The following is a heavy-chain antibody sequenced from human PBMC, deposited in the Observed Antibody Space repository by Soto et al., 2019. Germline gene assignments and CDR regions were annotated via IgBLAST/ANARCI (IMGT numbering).Heavy chain of an antibody. CDR2: IYPGDSDT. CDR3: ARLDMRMRNAAWFDP. J-gene: IGHJ5*02. D-gene: IGHD2-15*01. V-gene: IGHV5-51*01. Sequence: GESLKISCKASGYSFTSYWIGWVRQMPGRGLERMGIIYPGDSDTRYNPPFQGQVTISADKSINTAYLQWSSLKASDTAMYYCARLDMRMRNAAWFDPWGQGTLVTSPQ. CDR1: GYSFTSYW.